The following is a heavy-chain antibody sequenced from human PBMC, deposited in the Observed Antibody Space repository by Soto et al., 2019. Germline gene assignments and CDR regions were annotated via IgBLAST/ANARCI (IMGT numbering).Heavy chain of an antibody. CDR2: IYYSGST. J-gene: IGHJ4*02. V-gene: IGHV4-61*01. D-gene: IGHD3-16*02. CDR3: ARRPRGVISFDY. CDR1: GGSVSSGSYY. Sequence: SETLSLTCTVSGGSVSSGSYYWSWIRQPPGKGLEWIGYIYYSGSTNYNPSLKSRVTISVDTSKNQFSLKLSSVTAADTAVYYCARRPRGVISFDYWGQGTLVTVSS.